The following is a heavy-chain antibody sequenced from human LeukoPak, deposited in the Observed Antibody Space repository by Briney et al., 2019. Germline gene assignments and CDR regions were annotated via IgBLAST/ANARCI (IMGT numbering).Heavy chain of an antibody. Sequence: SVKVSCKASGGTFSSYAISWVRQAPGQGLEWMGGIIPIFGTANYAQKFQGRVTITADESTSTAYMELSSLSSEDTAVYYCARVRVGGRMGFFFGYWGQGTLVTVSS. J-gene: IGHJ4*02. CDR2: IIPIFGTA. CDR1: GGTFSSYA. V-gene: IGHV1-69*13. CDR3: ARVRVGGRMGFFFGY. D-gene: IGHD2-8*01.